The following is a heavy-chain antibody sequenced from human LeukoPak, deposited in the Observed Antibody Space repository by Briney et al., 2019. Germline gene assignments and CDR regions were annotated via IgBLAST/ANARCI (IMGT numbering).Heavy chain of an antibody. CDR2: IYYSGSP. J-gene: IGHJ4*02. CDR3: ARETMGGSFGN. Sequence: KLSETLSLTCTVSGASISSYYWRCIRQPPRKGLEWSGYIYYSGSPNYNPSLKSRVTISLDTSKNQCSLKLSSVTAADTAVYFCARETMGGSFGNWGQGALVTVSS. CDR1: GASISSYY. V-gene: IGHV4-59*01. D-gene: IGHD1-26*01.